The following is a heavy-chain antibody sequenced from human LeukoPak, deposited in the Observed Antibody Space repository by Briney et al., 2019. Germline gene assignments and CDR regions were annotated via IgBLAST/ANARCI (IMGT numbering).Heavy chain of an antibody. J-gene: IGHJ4*02. CDR2: ISSSGSTI. D-gene: IGHD3-22*01. CDR3: ASFLVVNFDY. V-gene: IGHV3-48*03. CDR1: GFTFSSYE. Sequence: QPGGSLRLSCAASGFTFSSYEMNWVRQAPGKGLEWVSYISSSGSTIYYADSVKGRFTISRDNAKNSLYLQMNSLRAEDTAVYYCASFLVVNFDYWGQGTLVTVSS.